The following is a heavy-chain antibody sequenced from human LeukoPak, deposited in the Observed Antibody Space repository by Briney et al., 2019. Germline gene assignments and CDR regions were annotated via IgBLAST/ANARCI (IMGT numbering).Heavy chain of an antibody. V-gene: IGHV3-7*01. CDR2: INRDGSQK. CDR1: GFSLSAYW. CDR3: ARDNTYCSGSRCYDRFYY. D-gene: IGHD2-15*01. J-gene: IGHJ4*02. Sequence: RGSLRLSCAASGFSLSAYWMTWVRQAPGKGLEWVANINRDGSQKNHVDSVKGRFTISRDNAENSLFLQMNSLTAENTAVYYCARDNTYCSGSRCYDRFYYWGQGALVTVSS.